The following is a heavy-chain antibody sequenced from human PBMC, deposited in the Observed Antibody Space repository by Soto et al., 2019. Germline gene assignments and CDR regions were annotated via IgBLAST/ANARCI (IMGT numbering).Heavy chain of an antibody. CDR3: SREDTYRLNYFDY. J-gene: IGHJ4*02. D-gene: IGHD3-16*02. CDR2: ISSSSSYI. Sequence: EVQLVESGGGLVKPGGSLRLSCAASGFTFSTYNMNWVRQAPGKGLEWVSSISSSSSYIYYSDSVRGRFIISRDNAKNALYLQMSSLRAEDTAVYYRSREDTYRLNYFDYWGQGTLVTVSS. CDR1: GFTFSTYN. V-gene: IGHV3-21*01.